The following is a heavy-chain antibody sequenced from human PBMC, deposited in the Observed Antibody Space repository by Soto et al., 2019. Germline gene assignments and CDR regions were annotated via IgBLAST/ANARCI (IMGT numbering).Heavy chain of an antibody. Sequence: SVKVSCKASGGTFSSYAISWVRQAPGQGLEWMGGIIPIFGTANYAQKFQGRVTITAYESTSTAYMELSSLRSEDTAVYYCASRGTTHYDILTGPPPYIGMDVWGQGTTVTVSS. CDR2: IIPIFGTA. CDR1: GGTFSSYA. J-gene: IGHJ6*02. V-gene: IGHV1-69*13. CDR3: ASRGTTHYDILTGPPPYIGMDV. D-gene: IGHD3-9*01.